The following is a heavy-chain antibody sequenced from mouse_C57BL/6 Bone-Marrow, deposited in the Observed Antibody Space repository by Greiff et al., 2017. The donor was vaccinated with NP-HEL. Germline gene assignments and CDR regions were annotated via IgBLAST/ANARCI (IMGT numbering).Heavy chain of an antibody. V-gene: IGHV1-69*01. D-gene: IGHD1-1*01. CDR2: IDPSDSYP. CDR3: CKVGGSSDYYMDY. Sequence: VQLQQPGAELVMPGASVKLSCTASGYTFTSYWMHWVQQRPGPGLEWIGEIDPSDSYPNYTQKFKGKSTLTVDKSSHTAYLQLTSLTSEDSAVYYYCKVGGSSDYYMDYWGQGTSVTVSS. J-gene: IGHJ4*01. CDR1: GYTFTSYW.